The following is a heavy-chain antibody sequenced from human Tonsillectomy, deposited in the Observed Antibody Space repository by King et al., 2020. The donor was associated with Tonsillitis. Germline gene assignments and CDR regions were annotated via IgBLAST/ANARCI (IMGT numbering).Heavy chain of an antibody. CDR1: GFTFSSYW. CDR3: ARLTEYYDSSGYVWFDP. V-gene: IGHV3-7*01. CDR2: IKQDGSEK. Sequence: VQLVESGGGLVQPGGSLRLSCAASGFTFSSYWMSWVRQAPGKGLEWVANIKQDGSEKYYVDFVKGRFTISRDNAKNSLYLQMNSPRAEDTAVYYCARLTEYYDSSGYVWFDPWGQGTLVTVSS. D-gene: IGHD3-22*01. J-gene: IGHJ5*02.